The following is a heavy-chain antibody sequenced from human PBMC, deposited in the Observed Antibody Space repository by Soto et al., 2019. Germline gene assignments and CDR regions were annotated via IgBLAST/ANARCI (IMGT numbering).Heavy chain of an antibody. Sequence: ASVKVSCKASGYTFTSYAMHWVRQAPGQRLEWMGWINPGNGNTKYSQKFQGRVTITADKSTSTAYMELSSLRSEDTAVYYCARGYGNWYFDLWGRGTLVTVSS. V-gene: IGHV1-3*01. CDR1: GYTFTSYA. J-gene: IGHJ2*01. D-gene: IGHD4-17*01. CDR3: ARGYGNWYFDL. CDR2: INPGNGNT.